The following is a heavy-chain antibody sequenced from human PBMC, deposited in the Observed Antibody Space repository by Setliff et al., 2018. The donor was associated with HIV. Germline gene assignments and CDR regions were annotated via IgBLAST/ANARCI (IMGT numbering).Heavy chain of an antibody. J-gene: IGHJ1*01. CDR2: FDPEDVET. V-gene: IGHV1-24*01. CDR3: ATVRGYYYASSGQEYFQP. CDR1: GYTLSELS. Sequence: ASVKVSCKVSGYTLSELSMHWVRQAPGKGLEWMGGFDPEDVETIYAEKFQGRVTMTEDTSTDTAYMELSRLRSEDTAVYYCATVRGYYYASSGQEYFQPRGQGTLVTVST. D-gene: IGHD3-22*01.